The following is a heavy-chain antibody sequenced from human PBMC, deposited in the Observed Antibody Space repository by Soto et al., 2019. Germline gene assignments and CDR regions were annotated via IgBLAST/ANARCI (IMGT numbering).Heavy chain of an antibody. Sequence: EVPLLESGGGLLQPGGSLRLSCAASGFIFGSYAMGWVRQAPGTGLEWVSDISASGDFTFYADSVKGRFTISRDNSKNPLYLQMNSLRADDKAVYFCAKEDGYCSSSSCPFGLDVWGQGTTVTVSS. CDR1: GFIFGSYA. CDR2: ISASGDFT. D-gene: IGHD2-2*03. J-gene: IGHJ6*02. CDR3: AKEDGYCSSSSCPFGLDV. V-gene: IGHV3-23*01.